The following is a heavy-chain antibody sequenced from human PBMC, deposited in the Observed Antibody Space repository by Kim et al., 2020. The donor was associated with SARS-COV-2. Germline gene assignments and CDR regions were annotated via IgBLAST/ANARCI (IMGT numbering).Heavy chain of an antibody. J-gene: IGHJ2*01. V-gene: IGHV4-34*01. D-gene: IGHD2-15*01. Sequence: SETLSLTCAVYGGSFSGYYWSWIRQPPGKGLEWIGEINHSGSTNYNPSLKSRVTISVDTSKNQFSLKLSSVTAADTAVYYCARGRHCSGGSCYYWYFDLWGRGTLVTVSS. CDR1: GGSFSGYY. CDR3: ARGRHCSGGSCYYWYFDL. CDR2: INHSGST.